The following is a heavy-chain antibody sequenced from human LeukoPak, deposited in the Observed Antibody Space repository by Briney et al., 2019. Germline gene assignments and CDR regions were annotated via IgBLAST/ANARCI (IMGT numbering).Heavy chain of an antibody. Sequence: GGSLRLSCAASGFTFSSYSMNWVRQAPGKGLEWVSYISSSSNTIYYADSVKGRFTISRDNAKNSLYLQMNSLRAEDTAVYYCARGAYYYEDWGQGTLVTVSS. CDR1: GFTFSSYS. CDR3: ARGAYYYED. D-gene: IGHD3-22*01. J-gene: IGHJ4*02. V-gene: IGHV3-48*01. CDR2: ISSSSNTI.